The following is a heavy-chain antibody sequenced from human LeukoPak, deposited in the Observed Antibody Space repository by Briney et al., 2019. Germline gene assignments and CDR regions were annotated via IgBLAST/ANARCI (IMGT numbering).Heavy chain of an antibody. V-gene: IGHV4-39*01. Sequence: SETLSLTCTVSGGSISSSSYYWGWIRQPPGKGLEWIGSIYYSGSTYCNPSLKSRVTISVDTSKNQFSLKLSSVTAADTAVYYCARQTIAAAGGDDYWGQGTLVTVSS. CDR2: IYYSGST. CDR1: GGSISSSSYY. CDR3: ARQTIAAAGGDDY. J-gene: IGHJ4*02. D-gene: IGHD6-13*01.